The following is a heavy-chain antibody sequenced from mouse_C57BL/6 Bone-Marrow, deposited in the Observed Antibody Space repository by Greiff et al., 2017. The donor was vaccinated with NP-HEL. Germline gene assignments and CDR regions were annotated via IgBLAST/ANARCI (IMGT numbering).Heavy chain of an antibody. D-gene: IGHD3-1*01. CDR2: ISSGGSYT. V-gene: IGHV5-6*01. Sequence: VQLKESGGDLVKPGGSLKLSCAASGFTFSSYGMSWVRQTPDKRLEWVATISSGGSYTYYPDSVKGRFTISRDNAKNTLYLQMSSLKSEDTAMYYCARLGGSWFAYWGQGTLVTVSA. CDR3: ARLGGSWFAY. J-gene: IGHJ3*01. CDR1: GFTFSSYG.